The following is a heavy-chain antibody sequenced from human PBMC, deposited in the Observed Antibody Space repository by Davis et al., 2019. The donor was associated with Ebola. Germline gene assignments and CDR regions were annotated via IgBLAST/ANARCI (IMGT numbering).Heavy chain of an antibody. CDR1: GGSISSYY. Sequence: ESLKISCTVSGGSISSYYWSWIRQPPGKGLEWIGYIYYSGSTNYNPSLKSRVTISVDTSKNQFSLKLSSVTAADTAVYYCARVSSTVTTGWFDPWGQGTLVTVSS. V-gene: IGHV4-59*08. D-gene: IGHD4-17*01. CDR3: ARVSSTVTTGWFDP. J-gene: IGHJ5*02. CDR2: IYYSGST.